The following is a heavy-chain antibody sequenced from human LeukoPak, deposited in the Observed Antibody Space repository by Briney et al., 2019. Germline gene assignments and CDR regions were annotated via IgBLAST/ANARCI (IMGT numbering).Heavy chain of an antibody. CDR1: GFTFSTYS. V-gene: IGHV3-48*02. D-gene: IGHD3-3*02. J-gene: IGHJ4*02. CDR2: ISDTSYTI. Sequence: GGSLRLSCVASGFTFSTYSMNWVRQAPGKGLEWVSYISDTSYTIYYADSVKGRFTISRDNAKNSLYLQMSRLRDEDTAVYYCARAFLGGDYWGQGTLVSVSS. CDR3: ARAFLGGDY.